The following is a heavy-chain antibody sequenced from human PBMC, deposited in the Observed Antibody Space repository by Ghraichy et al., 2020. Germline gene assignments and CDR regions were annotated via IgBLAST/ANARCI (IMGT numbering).Heavy chain of an antibody. J-gene: IGHJ5*02. V-gene: IGHV3-11*01. Sequence: GGSLRLTCAASGFTFSDYYMSWIRQAPGKGLEWVSYISSSGSTIYYADSVKGRFTISRDNAKNSLYLQMNSLRAEDTAVYYCAREAYYYDSSGYPWGQGTLVTVSS. CDR2: ISSSGSTI. CDR3: AREAYYYDSSGYP. D-gene: IGHD3-22*01. CDR1: GFTFSDYY.